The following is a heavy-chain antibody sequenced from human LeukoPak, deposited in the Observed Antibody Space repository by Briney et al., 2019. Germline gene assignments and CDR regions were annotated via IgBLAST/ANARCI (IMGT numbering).Heavy chain of an antibody. J-gene: IGHJ4*02. Sequence: PGGSLRLSCEVSGFTFSSYGMHWVRQAPGKGLEWVAFIEYDGSYKKEADSVKGRFTISRDKSKNTLHLQMNSLRVEDTAVYYCAKDPPLGYCSSTSCSSMVWGQGTLVTVSS. CDR2: IEYDGSYK. V-gene: IGHV3-30*02. CDR3: AKDPPLGYCSSTSCSSMV. D-gene: IGHD2-2*01. CDR1: GFTFSSYG.